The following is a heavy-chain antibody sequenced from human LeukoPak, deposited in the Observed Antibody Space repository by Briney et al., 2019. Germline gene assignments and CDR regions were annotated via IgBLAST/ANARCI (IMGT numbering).Heavy chain of an antibody. V-gene: IGHV4-61*02. D-gene: IGHD6-6*01. CDR2: ISAGGST. CDR3: ARGAARPNLDY. Sequence: SETLSLTCTVSGGSVSSGPYYWNWIRQPAGKGLEWIGRISAGGSTNYIPSLKSRLTISLDTSKNQFSLNLSSVTAADTAVYYCARGAARPNLDYWGQGTLVTVSS. CDR1: GGSVSSGPYY. J-gene: IGHJ4*02.